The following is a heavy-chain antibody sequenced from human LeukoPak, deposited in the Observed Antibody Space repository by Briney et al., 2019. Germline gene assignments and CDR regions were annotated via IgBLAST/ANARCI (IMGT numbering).Heavy chain of an antibody. CDR3: ARGGGLDV. J-gene: IGHJ6*02. CDR1: GLSFSGHW. CDR2: IKEDGSKK. Sequence: PGGSLRLSCAASGLSFSGHWMTWVRQAPGKGLEWVANIKEDGSKKNYVDSVKGRFTISRDNAKNSLYLQMSNLRAEDTAVYFCARGGGLDVWGQGATVTVSS. V-gene: IGHV3-7*03. D-gene: IGHD3-16*01.